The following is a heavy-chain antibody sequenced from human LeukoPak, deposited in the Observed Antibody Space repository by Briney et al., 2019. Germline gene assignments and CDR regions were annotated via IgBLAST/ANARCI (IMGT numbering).Heavy chain of an antibody. V-gene: IGHV4-34*01. J-gene: IGHJ5*02. CDR2: INHSGST. Sequence: PGGSLRLSCAASGFTFSSYSMNWVRQPPGKGLEWIGEINHSGSTNYNPSLKSRVTISVDTSKNQFSLKLSSVTAADTAVYYCAREGGTTYYYGSGSYYANWFDPWGQGTLVTVSS. CDR1: GFTFSSYS. D-gene: IGHD3-10*01. CDR3: AREGGTTYYYGSGSYYANWFDP.